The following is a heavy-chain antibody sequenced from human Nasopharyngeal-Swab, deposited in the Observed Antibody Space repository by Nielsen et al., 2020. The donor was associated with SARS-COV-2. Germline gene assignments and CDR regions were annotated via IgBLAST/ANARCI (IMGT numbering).Heavy chain of an antibody. D-gene: IGHD5-18*01. Sequence: GGSLRLSCAASGVTFDDYTMHWVRQAPGKGLEWVSLISWDGGSTYYADSVKGRFTISRDNSKNSLYLQMNSLRTEDTALYYCAKDMQWGTAMADAFEIWGQGTMVTVSS. CDR1: GVTFDDYT. CDR3: AKDMQWGTAMADAFEI. J-gene: IGHJ3*02. CDR2: ISWDGGST. V-gene: IGHV3-43*01.